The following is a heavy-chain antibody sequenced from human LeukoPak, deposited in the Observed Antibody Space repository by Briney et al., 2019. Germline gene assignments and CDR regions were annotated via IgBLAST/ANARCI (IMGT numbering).Heavy chain of an antibody. J-gene: IGHJ4*02. CDR2: LSGSGGNT. V-gene: IGHV3-23*01. CDR3: TKSLKTSNSGSSY. D-gene: IGHD1-26*01. Sequence: GGSLRLSCAASGFTFSSYAMSWVRQAPGQGLEWVSSLSGSGGNTYYADSVRGRFTISRDNSRNTLYLQMNSLRAEDTAVYYYTKSLKTSNSGSSYWGQGTLVSVSS. CDR1: GFTFSSYA.